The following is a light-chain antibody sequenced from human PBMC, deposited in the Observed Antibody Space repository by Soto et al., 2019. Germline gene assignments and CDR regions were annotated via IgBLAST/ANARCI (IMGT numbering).Light chain of an antibody. V-gene: IGKV1-6*01. CDR3: LQDFDYPRT. Sequence: AIQMTHSPSSLSASVGDTVTITCRASQGIRNDLGWYQQRPGQAPKLLIYGTSSLQSGVPSRFSGSGSGTDFTLTISSLQPEDFATYYCLQDFDYPRTFGQGTKVDIK. J-gene: IGKJ1*01. CDR1: QGIRND. CDR2: GTS.